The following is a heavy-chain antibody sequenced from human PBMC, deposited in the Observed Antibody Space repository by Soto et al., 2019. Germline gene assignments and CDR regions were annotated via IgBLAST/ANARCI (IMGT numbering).Heavy chain of an antibody. D-gene: IGHD5-18*01. CDR2: IYIGGNT. V-gene: IGHV3-53*01. CDR1: VFTVSTNY. Sequence: HPGWSLRLSCASSVFTVSTNYMSWVRQAPGKGLEWASVIYIGGNTYYADSVKGRFAISRDDSKNTVYLQMNSLRVEDTAMYYCATGGHAYGPDGFDIWGRGTMVTVSS. J-gene: IGHJ3*02. CDR3: ATGGHAYGPDGFDI.